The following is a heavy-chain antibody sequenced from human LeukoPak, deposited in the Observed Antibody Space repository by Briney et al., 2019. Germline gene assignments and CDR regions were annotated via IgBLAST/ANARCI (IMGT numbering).Heavy chain of an antibody. J-gene: IGHJ5*02. CDR1: GGTFSSYA. Sequence: ASVKVSCKASGGTFSSYAISWVRQAPGQGLEWMGGVIPIFGTANYAQKFQGRVTITADKSTSTAYMELSSLRSEDTAVYYCASEPGPRSGYYRWGQGTLVTVSS. CDR2: VIPIFGTA. V-gene: IGHV1-69*06. D-gene: IGHD3-3*01. CDR3: ASEPGPRSGYYR.